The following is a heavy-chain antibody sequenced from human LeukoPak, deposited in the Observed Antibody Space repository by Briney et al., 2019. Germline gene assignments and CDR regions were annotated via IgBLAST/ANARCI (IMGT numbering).Heavy chain of an antibody. V-gene: IGHV3-48*02. CDR2: ISSSSSTI. CDR3: ARSIHY. CDR1: GFTFSSNA. Sequence: GGSLRLSCAASGFTFSSNAMNWVRKAPGKGLEWISYISSSSSTIYYADSVKGRFTISRDNAKNSLYLQMNSLRDEDTAVYYCARSIHYWGQGTLVTVSS. J-gene: IGHJ4*02.